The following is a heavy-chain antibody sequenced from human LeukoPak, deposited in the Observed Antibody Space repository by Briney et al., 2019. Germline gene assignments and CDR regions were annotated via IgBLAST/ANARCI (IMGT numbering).Heavy chain of an antibody. J-gene: IGHJ6*03. CDR3: ARERAGSTRGTSTYMDV. CDR2: INHSGST. V-gene: IGHV4-34*01. D-gene: IGHD6-13*01. CDR1: GGSFSGYY. Sequence: SETLSLTCAVYGGSFSGYYWSWIRQPPGKGLEWIGEINHSGSTNYNPSLKSRVTISVDTSKNQFSLKLSSVTAADTAVYYCARERAGSTRGTSTYMDVWGKGTTVTVSS.